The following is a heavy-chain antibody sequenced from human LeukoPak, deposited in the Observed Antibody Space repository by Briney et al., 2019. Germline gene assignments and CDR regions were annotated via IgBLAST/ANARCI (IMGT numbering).Heavy chain of an antibody. D-gene: IGHD3-22*01. CDR1: GFTFSSYA. Sequence: PGGSLRLSCAASGFTFSSYAMSWVRQAPGKGLEWVSAISGSGGSTYYADSVKGRFTISRDNSKNTLYLQMNSLRAEDTAVYYCAKDTYYYEGGSIVAFDIWGQGTMVTVSS. CDR3: AKDTYYYEGGSIVAFDI. V-gene: IGHV3-23*01. J-gene: IGHJ3*02. CDR2: ISGSGGST.